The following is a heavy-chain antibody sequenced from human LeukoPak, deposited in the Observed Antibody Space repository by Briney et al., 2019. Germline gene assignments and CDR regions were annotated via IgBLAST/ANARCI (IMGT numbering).Heavy chain of an antibody. V-gene: IGHV4-4*07. CDR3: ARGRYCSADICSGGDAFDI. J-gene: IGHJ3*02. CDR2: IYTRGST. CDR1: GGSISSYY. D-gene: IGHD2-15*01. Sequence: SETLSLTCTVSGGSISSYYWSWIRQPAGKGLEWIGRIYTRGSTNYNPSLKSRVTMSVDTSKNQFSLKLSSVTAADTAVYYCARGRYCSADICSGGDAFDIWGQETMVSVSS.